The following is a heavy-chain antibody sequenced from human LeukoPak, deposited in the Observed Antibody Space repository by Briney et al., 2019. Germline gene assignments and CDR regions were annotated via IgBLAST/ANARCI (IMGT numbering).Heavy chain of an antibody. Sequence: SETLSLTCAVYGGSFSGYYWSWIRQPPGKGLEWIGEINHSGSTNYNPSLKSRVTISVDTSKNQFSLKLSSVTAGDTAVYYCARVKGLIVVVPAQRPNWFDPWGQGTLVTVSS. D-gene: IGHD2-2*01. J-gene: IGHJ5*02. V-gene: IGHV4-34*01. CDR3: ARVKGLIVVVPAQRPNWFDP. CDR1: GGSFSGYY. CDR2: INHSGST.